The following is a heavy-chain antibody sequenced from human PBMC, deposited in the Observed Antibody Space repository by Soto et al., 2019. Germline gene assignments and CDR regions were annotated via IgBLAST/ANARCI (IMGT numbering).Heavy chain of an antibody. D-gene: IGHD3-22*01. CDR1: GYLISSGYY. V-gene: IGHV4-38-2*02. CDR3: ARDLSSGYDSYYLDY. Sequence: SETLSLTCSVSGYLISSGYYCGWVRQTPGKGLEWVGSIDYSGKTYKNPSLKSRVSASVDLSQNQFSLNLRSVTAADTAVYFCARDLSSGYDSYYLDYWGPGTLVTVSS. J-gene: IGHJ4*02. CDR2: IDYSGKT.